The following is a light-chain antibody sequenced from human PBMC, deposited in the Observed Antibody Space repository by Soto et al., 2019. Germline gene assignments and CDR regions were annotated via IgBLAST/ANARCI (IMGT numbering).Light chain of an antibody. V-gene: IGKV3-15*01. Sequence: EVVMTQSPATLSVSPGERATLSCRASQSVSDNLAWYQQNPGQAPRLLIYCAPTRATGIPARFSGSGSGTEFTLTISSLQSEDFAVYYCQQSNNWPYTFGQGTKLDIK. CDR1: QSVSDN. CDR3: QQSNNWPYT. CDR2: CAP. J-gene: IGKJ2*01.